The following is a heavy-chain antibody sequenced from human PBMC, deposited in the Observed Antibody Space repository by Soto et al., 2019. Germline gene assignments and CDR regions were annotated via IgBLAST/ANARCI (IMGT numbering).Heavy chain of an antibody. V-gene: IGHV4-4*02. Sequence: SETLSLTCAVSGGSISSSNWWSWVRQPPGKGLEWIGEIYHSGSTNYNPSLKSRVTISVDKSKNQFSLKLSSVTAADTAVYYCARETTYYYDSSGYPLDYWGQRTLVTVSS. CDR2: IYHSGST. CDR3: ARETTYYYDSSGYPLDY. CDR1: GGSISSSNW. D-gene: IGHD3-22*01. J-gene: IGHJ4*02.